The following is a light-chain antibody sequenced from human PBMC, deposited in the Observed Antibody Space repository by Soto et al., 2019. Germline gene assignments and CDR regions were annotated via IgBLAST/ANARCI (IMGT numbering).Light chain of an antibody. CDR1: SSNIGRNY. CDR2: RNN. J-gene: IGLJ3*02. CDR3: AAWDYSLSGYWV. Sequence: QSVLSQPPSASGTPGQRVTISCSGSSSNIGRNYVYWYQQVPGTAPKLLIFRNNQRPSGVPDRFSGSKSGTSASLAISGLRCEDEADYFCAAWDYSLSGYWVFGGGTKLTVL. V-gene: IGLV1-47*01.